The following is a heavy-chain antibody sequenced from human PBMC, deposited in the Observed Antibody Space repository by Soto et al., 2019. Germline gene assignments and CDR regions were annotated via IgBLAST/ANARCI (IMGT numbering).Heavy chain of an antibody. J-gene: IGHJ6*02. V-gene: IGHV3-53*01. Sequence: EVQLVESGGGLIQPGGSLRLSCAASGFTVSSNYMSWVRQAPGKGLEWVSVIYSGGSTYYADSVKGRFTIFRDNSKNTLYLQMNSLRAEDTAVYYCARNTAEYSSGWYDYYYGMDVWGQGTTVTVSS. D-gene: IGHD6-19*01. CDR3: ARNTAEYSSGWYDYYYGMDV. CDR1: GFTVSSNY. CDR2: IYSGGST.